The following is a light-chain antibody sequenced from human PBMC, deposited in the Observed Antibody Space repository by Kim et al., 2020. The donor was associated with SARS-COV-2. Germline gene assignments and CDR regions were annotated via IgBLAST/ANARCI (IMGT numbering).Light chain of an antibody. V-gene: IGKV1-8*01. Sequence: AIRMTQSPSSFSASTGDRVTTTCRASQGISSYLAWYQQKPGKAPKLLIYAASTLQSGVPSRFSGSGSGTDFTLTISCLQSEDFVTYYCQQYYSYPRTFGQGTKVEIK. J-gene: IGKJ1*01. CDR1: QGISSY. CDR2: AAS. CDR3: QQYYSYPRT.